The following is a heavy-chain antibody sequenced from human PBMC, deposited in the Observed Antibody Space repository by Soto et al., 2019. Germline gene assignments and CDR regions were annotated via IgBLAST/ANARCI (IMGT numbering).Heavy chain of an antibody. CDR3: ALGTPDFYYYGMDV. Sequence: PRGSLKISCKGSGYSFTSYWISWVRQMPGKGLEWMGRIDPSDSYTNYSPSFQGHVTISADKSISTAYLQWSSLKASDTAMYYCALGTPDFYYYGMDVWGQGTTVTVSS. D-gene: IGHD1-1*01. V-gene: IGHV5-10-1*01. J-gene: IGHJ6*02. CDR2: IDPSDSYT. CDR1: GYSFTSYW.